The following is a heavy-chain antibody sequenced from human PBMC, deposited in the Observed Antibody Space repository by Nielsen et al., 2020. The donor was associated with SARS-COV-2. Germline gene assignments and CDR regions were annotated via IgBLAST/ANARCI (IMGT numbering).Heavy chain of an antibody. V-gene: IGHV3-33*01. CDR3: ARDGSNWNDAGPIDY. J-gene: IGHJ4*02. Sequence: LKISCAASGFTFSSYGMHWVRQAPGKGLEWVAVIWYDGSNKYYADSVKGRFTISRDNSKNTLYLQMNSLRAEDTAVYYCARDGSNWNDAGPIDYWGQGTLVTVSS. CDR2: IWYDGSNK. D-gene: IGHD1-20*01. CDR1: GFTFSSYG.